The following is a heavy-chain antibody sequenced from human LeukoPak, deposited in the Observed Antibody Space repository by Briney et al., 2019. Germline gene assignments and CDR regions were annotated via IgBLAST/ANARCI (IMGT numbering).Heavy chain of an antibody. V-gene: IGHV3-23*01. Sequence: GGSLRLSCAASGFTFSSYAMSWVRQAPGKGLEWVSAISGSGGSTYYADSVKGRFTISRDNSKNTLYLQMNSLRAEDTAVYYCAKDGRLMITFGGVIPRLYFDYRGQGTLVTVSS. D-gene: IGHD3-16*02. J-gene: IGHJ4*02. CDR3: AKDGRLMITFGGVIPRLYFDY. CDR2: ISGSGGST. CDR1: GFTFSSYA.